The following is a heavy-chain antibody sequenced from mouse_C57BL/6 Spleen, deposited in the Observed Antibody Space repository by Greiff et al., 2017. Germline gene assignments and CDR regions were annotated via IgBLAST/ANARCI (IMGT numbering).Heavy chain of an antibody. J-gene: IGHJ3*01. Sequence: DVMLVESGGGLVQPGGSLSLSCAASGFTFTDYYMSWVRQPPGKALEWLGFIRNKANGYTTEYSASVKGRFTISRDNSQSILYLQMNALRAEDSATYYCARFYSGAFAYWGQGTLVTVSA. D-gene: IGHD1-1*01. CDR2: IRNKANGYTT. V-gene: IGHV7-3*01. CDR1: GFTFTDYY. CDR3: ARFYSGAFAY.